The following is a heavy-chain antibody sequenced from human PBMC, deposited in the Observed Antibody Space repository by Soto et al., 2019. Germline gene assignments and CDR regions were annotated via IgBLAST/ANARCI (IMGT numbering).Heavy chain of an antibody. J-gene: IGHJ5*02. CDR1: GGSISSSSYY. Sequence: PSETLSLTCTVSGGSISSSSYYWGWIRQPPGKGLEWIGSIYYSGSTYYNPSLKSRVTISVDTSKNQFSLKLSSVTAADTAVYYCARLNIEYSSDEKTYNWFDPWGQGTLVTVSS. CDR2: IYYSGST. CDR3: ARLNIEYSSDEKTYNWFDP. V-gene: IGHV4-39*01. D-gene: IGHD6-6*01.